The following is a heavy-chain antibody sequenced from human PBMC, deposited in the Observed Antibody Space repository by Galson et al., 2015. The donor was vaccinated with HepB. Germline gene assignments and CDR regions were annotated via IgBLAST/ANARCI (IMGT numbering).Heavy chain of an antibody. CDR2: ISYDGSIK. D-gene: IGHD3-16*01. CDR3: ARDGGGSHPGLDY. V-gene: IGHV3-30*03. J-gene: IGHJ4*02. Sequence: SLRLSCAASGFTFSTYGMHWVRQAPGKGLEWVAVISYDGSIKYYADSVKGRFTIFRDNSKNTLDLQMNSLRSEDTAVYYCARDGGGSHPGLDYWGQGTLVTVSS. CDR1: GFTFSTYG.